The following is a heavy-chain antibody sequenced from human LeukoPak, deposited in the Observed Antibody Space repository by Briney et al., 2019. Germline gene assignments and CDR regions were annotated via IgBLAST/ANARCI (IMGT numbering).Heavy chain of an antibody. J-gene: IGHJ3*02. V-gene: IGHV1-8*03. CDR3: ARGRGSYNDAFDI. Sequence: ASVKVSCKASGYTFTSYDINWVRQATGQGLEWMGWMNPNSGNTGYAQKFQGRVTITRNTSISTAYMELSSLRPEDTAVYYCARGRGSYNDAFDIWGQGTMVTVSS. CDR1: GYTFTSYD. CDR2: MNPNSGNT. D-gene: IGHD1-26*01.